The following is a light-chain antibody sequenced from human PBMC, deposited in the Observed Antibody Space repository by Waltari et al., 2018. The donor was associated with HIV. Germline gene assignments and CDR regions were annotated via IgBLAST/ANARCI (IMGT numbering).Light chain of an antibody. CDR3: GADHGSGSNFNWV. V-gene: IGLV9-49*01. CDR2: VGTGGIVG. J-gene: IGLJ3*02. CDR1: SGYSNYK. Sequence: QPVLTQPPSASASLGASVTPTCTLSSGYSNYKVDWYQQSPGKGPRFVMRVGTGGIVGSKGDGIPDRFSVLGSGLNRFLTIKNIQEEDEADYHCGADHGSGSNFNWVFGGGTKLTVL.